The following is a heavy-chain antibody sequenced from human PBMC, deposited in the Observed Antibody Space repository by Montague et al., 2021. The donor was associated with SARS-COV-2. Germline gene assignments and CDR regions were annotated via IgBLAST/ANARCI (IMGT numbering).Heavy chain of an antibody. CDR1: GGSIGTNY. CDR3: ARSRFVVVPAAMSFGHSYFDP. CDR2: AYHNGST. J-gene: IGHJ5*02. D-gene: IGHD2-2*01. Sequence: SETLSLTCSVSGGSIGTNYWSWIRQPPRGGLEWIGYAYHNGSTNYNPSLRGRVTMSLDTSKNQFSLNVASVTAADTAVYHCARSRFVVVPAAMSFGHSYFDPWGQGRLVTVSS. V-gene: IGHV4-59*01.